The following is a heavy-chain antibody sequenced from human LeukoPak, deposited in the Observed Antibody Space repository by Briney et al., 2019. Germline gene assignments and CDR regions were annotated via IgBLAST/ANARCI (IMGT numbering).Heavy chain of an antibody. J-gene: IGHJ3*02. V-gene: IGHV3-48*01. D-gene: IGHD6-13*01. CDR1: GFTLSTYH. CDR3: AREAASSSWYGGDAFDI. CDR2: ISRSSDAI. Sequence: GGSLRLSCAASGFTLSTYHMNWVRQAPGKGLEWVSYISRSSDAIYYADSVKGRFTISRDNAKNSLYLQMSSLRAEDTAVYYCAREAASSSWYGGDAFDIWGQGTMVTVSS.